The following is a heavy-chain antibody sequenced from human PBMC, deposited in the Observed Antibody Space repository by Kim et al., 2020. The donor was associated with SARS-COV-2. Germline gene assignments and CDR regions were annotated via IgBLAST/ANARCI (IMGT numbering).Heavy chain of an antibody. V-gene: IGHV3-23*05. Sequence: GGSLRLSCAASGFTFRNSVMSWVRQAPGKGLEWVSGIFGSGSGTYYADSVKGRFTISRDNSKNILSLHMTNLRAEDTAVYYCAKHLHVTSGTFYWYFEFWGRGTLVAVSS. CDR3: AKHLHVTSGTFYWYFEF. CDR2: IFGSGSGT. J-gene: IGHJ2*01. D-gene: IGHD1-26*01. CDR1: GFTFRNSV.